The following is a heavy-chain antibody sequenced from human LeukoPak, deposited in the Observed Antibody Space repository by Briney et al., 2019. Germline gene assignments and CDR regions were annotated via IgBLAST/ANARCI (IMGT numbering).Heavy chain of an antibody. CDR1: SGTISTSNYY. J-gene: IGHJ5*02. V-gene: IGHV4-39*07. Sequence: PSETLSLTCTVSSGTISTSNYYWGWVRQPPGKALEWIGNIFYSGSTYYSPSLKSRVTISVDTSKNQFSLKLSSVTAADTAVYYCARDKEWIQPGTRGYNWFDPWGQGTLVTVSS. CDR2: IFYSGST. D-gene: IGHD5-18*01. CDR3: ARDKEWIQPGTRGYNWFDP.